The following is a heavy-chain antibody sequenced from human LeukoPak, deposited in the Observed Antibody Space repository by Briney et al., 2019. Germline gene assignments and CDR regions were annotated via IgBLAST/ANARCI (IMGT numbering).Heavy chain of an antibody. CDR3: VNLSGYRYYFDY. J-gene: IGHJ4*02. V-gene: IGHV4-39*07. D-gene: IGHD3-22*01. CDR1: GASITGSGYY. CDR2: IYYSGST. Sequence: SETLSLTCTVSGASITGSGYYWGWIRQPPGKGLEWIGSIYYSGSTYYNPSLKSRVTISVDTSKNQFSLKLSSVTAADTAVYYCVNLSGYRYYFDYWGQGTLVTVSS.